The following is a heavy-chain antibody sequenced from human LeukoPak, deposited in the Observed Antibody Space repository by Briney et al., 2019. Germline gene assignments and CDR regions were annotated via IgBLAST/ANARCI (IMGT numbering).Heavy chain of an antibody. Sequence: SQTLSLTCTVSGGSIGSGGYYWSWIRQHPGKGLEWIGYIYYSGSTYYNPSLKSRVTISVDTSKNQFSLKLSSVTAADTAVYYCARADYGGNSGYFDYWGQGTLVTVSS. CDR1: GGSIGSGGYY. CDR3: ARADYGGNSGYFDY. D-gene: IGHD4-23*01. CDR2: IYYSGST. J-gene: IGHJ4*02. V-gene: IGHV4-31*03.